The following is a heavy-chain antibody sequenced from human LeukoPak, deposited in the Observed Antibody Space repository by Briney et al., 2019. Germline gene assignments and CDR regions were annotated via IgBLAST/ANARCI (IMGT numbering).Heavy chain of an antibody. CDR2: IYYSGST. Sequence: SETLSLTCTVSGGSISSYYWSWIRQPPGKGLEWIGYIYYSGSTNYNPSLKSRVTISVDTSKNQFSLKLSSVTAADTAVYYCARHGLAAAGTDGVDYWGQGTLVTVSS. D-gene: IGHD6-13*01. V-gene: IGHV4-59*08. CDR3: ARHGLAAAGTDGVDY. J-gene: IGHJ4*02. CDR1: GGSISSYY.